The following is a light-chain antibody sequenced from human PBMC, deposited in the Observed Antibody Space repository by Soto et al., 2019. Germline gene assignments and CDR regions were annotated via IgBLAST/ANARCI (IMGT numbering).Light chain of an antibody. V-gene: IGKV3-15*01. CDR2: AAS. CDR3: QQYNSWPPMLT. CDR1: QSVSSN. J-gene: IGKJ4*01. Sequence: EIVMTQSPATLSVSPGERATLSCRASQSVSSNLAWYQQKPGQAPRLLIYAASTRATGIPARFSGSGSGTEFTLTNSSLQSEDFALYYCQQYNSWPPMLTFGGGTKV.